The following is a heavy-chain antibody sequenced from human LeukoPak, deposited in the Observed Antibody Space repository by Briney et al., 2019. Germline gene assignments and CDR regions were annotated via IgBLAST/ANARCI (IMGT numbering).Heavy chain of an antibody. V-gene: IGHV3-30*02. CDR2: IRYDGSNK. Sequence: GGSLRLSCAASGFTFSSYGMHWVRQAPGKGLEWVAFIRYDGSNKYYADSVKGRFTISRDNSKNTLYLQMNSLRAEDTAVYFCAKDYWAYYDILTGYGVSWFDPWGQGTLVTVSS. CDR1: GFTFSSYG. CDR3: AKDYWAYYDILTGYGVSWFDP. J-gene: IGHJ5*02. D-gene: IGHD3-9*01.